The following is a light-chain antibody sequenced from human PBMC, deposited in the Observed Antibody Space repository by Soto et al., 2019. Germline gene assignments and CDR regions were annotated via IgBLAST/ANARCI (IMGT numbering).Light chain of an antibody. CDR3: QQYNSYPWT. V-gene: IGKV1-5*01. CDR1: ESISSW. CDR2: DVS. Sequence: DIQMTQSPSTLSASIGDRVVITCRASESISSWLAWYQQKPGKAPKILIYDVSSLESGVPSRFRGSESGTEFTLTISRLQPDDFETYYCQQYNSYPWTFGQGTKVDIK. J-gene: IGKJ1*01.